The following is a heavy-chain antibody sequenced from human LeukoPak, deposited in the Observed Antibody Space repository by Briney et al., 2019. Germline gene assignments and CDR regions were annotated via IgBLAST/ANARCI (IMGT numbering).Heavy chain of an antibody. Sequence: GGSLRLSCAASGFTFSSYSMNWVRQAPGKGLEWVSSISSSSSYIYYADSVKGRFTISRDNAKNSLYLQMNSLRAEDTAVYYCARDPGWSNPEIYFDYWGQGTLVTVSS. CDR1: GFTFSSYS. J-gene: IGHJ4*02. CDR3: ARDPGWSNPEIYFDY. D-gene: IGHD6-19*01. V-gene: IGHV3-21*01. CDR2: ISSSSSYI.